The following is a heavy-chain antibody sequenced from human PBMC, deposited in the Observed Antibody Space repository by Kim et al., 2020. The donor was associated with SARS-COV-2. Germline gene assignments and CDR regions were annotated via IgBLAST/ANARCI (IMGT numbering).Heavy chain of an antibody. CDR1: GFTFSSYT. V-gene: IGHV3-30*04. CDR3: ARDFGSSGWYWGGDY. D-gene: IGHD6-19*01. Sequence: GGSLRLSCAASGFTFSSYTMHWVRHAPGKGLEWVALISYDGSNKYYADSVKGRFTISRDNSKNTLYLQVNSLRVEDTAGYYCARDFGSSGWYWGGDYWGQGTLVTVSS. J-gene: IGHJ4*02. CDR2: ISYDGSNK.